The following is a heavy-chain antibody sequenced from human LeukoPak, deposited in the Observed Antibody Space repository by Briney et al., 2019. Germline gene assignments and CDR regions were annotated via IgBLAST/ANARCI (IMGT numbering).Heavy chain of an antibody. CDR1: GCIFRGYW. CDR2: INSDGSSR. Sequence: HSGGSLRLSFAASGCIFRGYWRYLLRQVPGKGLVWVSRINSDGSSRNYADSVMGRFTISRDNAKSTLYLKMNSLRAEDTAVYYCARGRDSSAYPYFDYWGQGTLVTVSS. J-gene: IGHJ4*02. V-gene: IGHV3-74*01. CDR3: ARGRDSSAYPYFDY. D-gene: IGHD3-22*01.